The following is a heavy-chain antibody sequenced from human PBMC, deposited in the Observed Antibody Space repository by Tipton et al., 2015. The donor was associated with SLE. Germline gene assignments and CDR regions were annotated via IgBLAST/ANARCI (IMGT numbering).Heavy chain of an antibody. CDR3: ARDGPVDHDAFDI. CDR2: SYYSGST. CDR1: GFTFSSYA. V-gene: IGHV4-59*01. Sequence: LRLSCAASGFTFSSYAMHWVRQAPGKGLEWIGSSYYSGSTNYNPSLKSRVTISVDTSKNRFSLKLSSVTAADTAVYYCARDGPVDHDAFDIWGQGTMVTVSS. J-gene: IGHJ3*02. D-gene: IGHD6-19*01.